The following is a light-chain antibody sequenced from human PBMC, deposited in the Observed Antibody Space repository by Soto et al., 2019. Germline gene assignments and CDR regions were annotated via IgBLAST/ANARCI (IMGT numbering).Light chain of an antibody. V-gene: IGKV3-15*01. J-gene: IGKJ2*01. CDR3: QQYNNWPPAT. Sequence: EIVMTQSPATLSVSPGERATLSCRASQSVSSNLAWYQQKPGQAPRLLIYGASTRATGIPARFSGSGSGTEFTLTISSLQSEDFXVYYCQQYNNWPPATFGQGTKLEIK. CDR1: QSVSSN. CDR2: GAS.